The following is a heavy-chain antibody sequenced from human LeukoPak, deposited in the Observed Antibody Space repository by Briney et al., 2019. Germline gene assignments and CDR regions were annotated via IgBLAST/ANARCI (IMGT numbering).Heavy chain of an antibody. Sequence: GGSLRLSCAASGFTFSSYAMSWVRQAPGKGLEWVAVISYDGSNKYYADSVKGRFTISRDNSKNTLYLQMNSLRAEDTAVYYCARDTGYCSSTSCYVFDYWGQGTLVTVSS. D-gene: IGHD2-2*01. V-gene: IGHV3-30*04. CDR1: GFTFSSYA. CDR2: ISYDGSNK. CDR3: ARDTGYCSSTSCYVFDY. J-gene: IGHJ4*02.